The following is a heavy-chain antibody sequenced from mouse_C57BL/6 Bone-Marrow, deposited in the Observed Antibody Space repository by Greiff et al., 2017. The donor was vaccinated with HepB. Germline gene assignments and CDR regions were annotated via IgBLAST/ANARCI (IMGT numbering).Heavy chain of an antibody. Sequence: EVMLVESGGGLVQPGGSRKLSCAASGFTFSSFGMHWVRQAPEKGLEWVAYINSGSSTIYYADTVKGRFTVSRDNPKNILFLQMTSLRSEDTAMYYCTRFYDYDNAMDYWGQGTSVTVSS. CDR2: INSGSSTI. CDR1: GFTFSSFG. D-gene: IGHD2-4*01. CDR3: TRFYDYDNAMDY. J-gene: IGHJ4*01. V-gene: IGHV5-17*02.